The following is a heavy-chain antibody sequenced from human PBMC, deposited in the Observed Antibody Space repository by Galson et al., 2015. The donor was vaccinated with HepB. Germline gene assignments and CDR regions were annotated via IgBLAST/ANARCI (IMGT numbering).Heavy chain of an antibody. Sequence: PALVKPTQTLTLTCTFSGFSLTTSGVRVGWIRQPPGKALEWVARIDWDDEKSYTPSLKTRLTISKDPSKNQVVLKMTNMDPVDTATYYCARIRGWGDAFDMWGQGTRVTVSS. D-gene: IGHD6-19*01. CDR3: ARIRGWGDAFDM. J-gene: IGHJ3*02. V-gene: IGHV2-70*04. CDR2: IDWDDEK. CDR1: GFSLTTSGVR.